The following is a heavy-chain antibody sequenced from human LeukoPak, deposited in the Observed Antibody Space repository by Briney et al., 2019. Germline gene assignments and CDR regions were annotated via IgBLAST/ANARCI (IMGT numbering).Heavy chain of an antibody. CDR3: ASEYCSSATCYGLRTDDAFDI. Sequence: GGSLRLSCAASGFTFSRYTMSWVRQAPGKGLEWVSSISSSSTYMYYADSVKGRFTISRDNAKNSLYLQMNSLRAEDTAAYFCASEYCSSATCYGLRTDDAFDIWGQGTMVTVSS. J-gene: IGHJ3*02. D-gene: IGHD2-2*01. CDR2: ISSSSTYM. CDR1: GFTFSRYT. V-gene: IGHV3-21*01.